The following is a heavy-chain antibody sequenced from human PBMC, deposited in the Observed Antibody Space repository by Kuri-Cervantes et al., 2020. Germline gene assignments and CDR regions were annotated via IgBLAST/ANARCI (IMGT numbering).Heavy chain of an antibody. J-gene: IGHJ4*02. CDR2: ISYDGSNK. Sequence: GGSLRLSCAASGFTFSSYGMHWVRQAPGKGLEWVAVISYDGSNKYYADSVKGRFTITRDNSKNTLYLQMNSLRAEDTAVYYCASATTYSSSSPLFYWGQGTLVTVSS. D-gene: IGHD6-6*01. CDR1: GFTFSSYG. V-gene: IGHV3-30*03. CDR3: ASATTYSSSSPLFY.